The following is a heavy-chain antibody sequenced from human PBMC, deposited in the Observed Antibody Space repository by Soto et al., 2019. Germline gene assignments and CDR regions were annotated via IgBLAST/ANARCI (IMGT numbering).Heavy chain of an antibody. CDR1: GFIFEDYA. CDR2: ISWNSGTI. Sequence: HPGGSLRLSCVASGFIFEDYAMNWVRQGPGKGLEWVSGISWNSGTIGYADAVKGRFTISRDNAKNSLHLQMNSLRAEDTALYYCVKDVGSYYYDTSAYHYDYWGRGAQVTVSS. J-gene: IGHJ4*02. V-gene: IGHV3-9*01. D-gene: IGHD3-22*01. CDR3: VKDVGSYYYDTSAYHYDY.